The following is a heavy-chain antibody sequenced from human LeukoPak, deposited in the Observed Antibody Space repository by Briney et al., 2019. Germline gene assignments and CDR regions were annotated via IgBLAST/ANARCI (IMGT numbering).Heavy chain of an antibody. J-gene: IGHJ4*02. D-gene: IGHD4-11*01. Sequence: GGSLRLSCAASGFTVSSNYMSWVRQAPGKGLEWVSVIYSGGSTYYSDSVKGRFTISRDNSKNALYLQMNSLRAEDTAVYYCATGRRLQLDYWGQGTLVTVSS. CDR3: ATGRRLQLDY. V-gene: IGHV3-53*01. CDR2: IYSGGST. CDR1: GFTVSSNY.